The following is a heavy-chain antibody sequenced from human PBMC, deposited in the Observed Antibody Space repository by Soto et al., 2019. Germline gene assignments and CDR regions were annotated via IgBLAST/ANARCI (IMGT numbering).Heavy chain of an antibody. D-gene: IGHD3-3*01. Sequence: QVQLQEWGPGLVKPSGTLSLTCAVSGGSISSSNWWTWVRQPPGKGLEWIGEIYHSGSTNYNPSLNSRATISVDKSKNRFSLKVASVTAADTAVYYCAILLRSTYGMDVWGQGTTVTVSS. CDR2: IYHSGST. CDR1: GGSISSSNW. V-gene: IGHV4-4*02. J-gene: IGHJ6*02. CDR3: AILLRSTYGMDV.